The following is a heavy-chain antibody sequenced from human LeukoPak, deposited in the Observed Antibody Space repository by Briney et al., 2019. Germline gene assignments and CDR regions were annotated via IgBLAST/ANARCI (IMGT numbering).Heavy chain of an antibody. CDR2: INHSGST. CDR1: GGSFSGYY. D-gene: IGHD4/OR15-4a*01. CDR3: ARGKVPTTPLYGMDV. V-gene: IGHV4-34*01. J-gene: IGHJ6*02. Sequence: PSETLSLTCAVYGGSFSGYYWSWIRQPPGKGLEWIGEINHSGSTNYNPSLKSRVTISVDTSKNQFSLKLSSVTAADTAVYYCARGKVPTTPLYGMDVWCQGTTVTVSS.